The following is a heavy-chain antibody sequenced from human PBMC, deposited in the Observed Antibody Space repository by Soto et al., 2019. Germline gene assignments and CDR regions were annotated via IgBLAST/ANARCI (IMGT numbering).Heavy chain of an antibody. V-gene: IGHV3-48*01. CDR3: ARDGAVLRYFDWSY. Sequence: GGSLRLSCAASGFTFSSYSMNWVRQAPGKGLEWVSYISSSSSTIYYADSVKGRFTISRDNAKNSLYLQMNSLRAEDTAVYYCARDGAVLRYFDWSYWGQGTLVTVSS. CDR1: GFTFSSYS. CDR2: ISSSSSTI. D-gene: IGHD3-9*01. J-gene: IGHJ4*02.